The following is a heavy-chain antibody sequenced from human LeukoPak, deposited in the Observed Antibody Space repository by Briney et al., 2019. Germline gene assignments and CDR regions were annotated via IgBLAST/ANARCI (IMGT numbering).Heavy chain of an antibody. CDR2: MNPINGNA. CDR1: GFTFTRYD. V-gene: IGHV1-8*01. J-gene: IGHJ5*02. Sequence: ASVKVSCKASGFTFTRYDINWVRQASGQGLEWMGWMNPINGNAGYARKFQGRVTMTRDTSISTAYMELRSLTSEDTAIYYCVRDGEGVAISVNFWFDPWGQGTLVTVSS. CDR3: VRDGEGVAISVNFWFDP. D-gene: IGHD3-10*01.